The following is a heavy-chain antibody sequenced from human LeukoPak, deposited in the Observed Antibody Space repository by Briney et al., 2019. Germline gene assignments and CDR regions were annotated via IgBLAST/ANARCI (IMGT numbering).Heavy chain of an antibody. J-gene: IGHJ4*02. CDR3: ARGSLAESTWALDS. Sequence: ASVKVSCKASGYTFTGYFIHWVRQAPGQGLEWMGWINCNRGDTKYAEKFQGRVTMSRDTSTSTVYMDLSGLTSDDTALYFCARGSLAESTWALDSWGQGTLVTVSS. D-gene: IGHD3-16*01. V-gene: IGHV1-2*02. CDR1: GYTFTGYF. CDR2: INCNRGDT.